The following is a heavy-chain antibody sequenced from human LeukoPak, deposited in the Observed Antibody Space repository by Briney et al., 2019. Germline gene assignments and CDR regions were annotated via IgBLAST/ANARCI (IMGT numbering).Heavy chain of an antibody. CDR2: ISYSGST. V-gene: IGHV4-59*08. Sequence: SETLSLTCTVSGGSISSYYWSWIRQPPGKGLEWIGYISYSGSTNYNPSLKSRVTISVDTSKNQFSLKLSSVTAADTAVYYCARLTRGGLLDYWGQGTLVTVSS. CDR3: ARLTRGGLLDY. D-gene: IGHD3-10*01. CDR1: GGSISSYY. J-gene: IGHJ4*02.